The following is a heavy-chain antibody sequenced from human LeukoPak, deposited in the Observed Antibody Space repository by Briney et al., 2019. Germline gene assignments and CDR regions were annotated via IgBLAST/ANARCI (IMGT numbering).Heavy chain of an antibody. CDR3: ATDGAGFDT. CDR1: GLTFSDYY. CDR2: INIGGTNT. J-gene: IGHJ5*02. V-gene: IGHV3-11*01. Sequence: PGGSLRLSCAASGLTFSDYYMSWIRQAPGKGLEWLSYINIGGTNTHYADSVKGRFTISRDNAKKSLYLEMTTLRAEDTAVYYCATDGAGFDTWGQGVLVTVSS.